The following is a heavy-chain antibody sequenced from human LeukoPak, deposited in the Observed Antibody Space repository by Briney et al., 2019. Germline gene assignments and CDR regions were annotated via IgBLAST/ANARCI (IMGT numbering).Heavy chain of an antibody. CDR3: AKDRRPITMIVVVIGIDY. CDR2: ISGSGGST. D-gene: IGHD3-22*01. V-gene: IGHV3-23*01. CDR1: GFSFTNYA. Sequence: GGSLRLSCTGSGFSFTNYAMHWVRQAPGKGLEWVSAISGSGGSTYYADSVKGRFTISRDNSKNTLYLQMNSLRAEDTAVYYCAKDRRPITMIVVVIGIDYWGQGTLVTVSS. J-gene: IGHJ4*02.